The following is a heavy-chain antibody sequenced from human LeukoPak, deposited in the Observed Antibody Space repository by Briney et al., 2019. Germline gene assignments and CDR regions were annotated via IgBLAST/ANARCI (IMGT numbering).Heavy chain of an antibody. D-gene: IGHD3-3*01. CDR3: ARAKDDFWSGYSPYMDV. CDR2: TNWNGGRI. J-gene: IGHJ6*03. Sequence: GSMRLSCAASGFTFENYGMSWVRQAPGKGLEWVSGTNWNGGRIGYADSVKGRFIISRDNAKNSLYLQMNSLRAEDTAVYYCARAKDDFWSGYSPYMDVWGKGTTVTVSS. CDR1: GFTFENYG. V-gene: IGHV3-20*04.